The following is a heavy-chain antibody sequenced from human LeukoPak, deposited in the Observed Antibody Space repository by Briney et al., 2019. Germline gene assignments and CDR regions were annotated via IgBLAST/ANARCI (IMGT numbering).Heavy chain of an antibody. CDR3: ARETKLEWLLIFDY. V-gene: IGHV1-2*06. CDR2: INPNSGGT. D-gene: IGHD3-3*01. CDR1: GYTFTGYY. Sequence: ASVKVSCKASGYTFTGYYMHWVRQAPGQGLEWMGRINPNSGGTNYAQKFQGRVTMTRDTSISTAYMELSRLRSDDTAVYHCARETKLEWLLIFDYWGQGTLVTVSS. J-gene: IGHJ4*02.